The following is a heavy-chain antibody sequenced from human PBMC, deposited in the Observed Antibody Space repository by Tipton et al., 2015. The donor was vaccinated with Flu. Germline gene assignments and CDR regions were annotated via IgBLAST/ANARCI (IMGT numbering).Heavy chain of an antibody. CDR3: IRARDGYSVDTFDI. V-gene: IGHV3-74*03. D-gene: IGHD5-24*01. J-gene: IGHJ3*02. Sequence: SLRLSCAASGFIFSNCWMHWVRQVPGKGLVWVSRINNDGDSDTYADSVKGRFTISRDNAKNTLFLQMNSLRVEDTAVYYCIRARDGYSVDTFDIWGQGTMVPVSS. CDR2: INNDGDSD. CDR1: GFIFSNCW.